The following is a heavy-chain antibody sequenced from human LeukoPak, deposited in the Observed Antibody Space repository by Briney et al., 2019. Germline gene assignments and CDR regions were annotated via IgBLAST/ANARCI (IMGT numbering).Heavy chain of an antibody. D-gene: IGHD2-8*02. Sequence: PGGSLRLSCAASGFIFSHYSMNWVRQAPGKGLEWVSSISSRSSYIFYADSMKGRFTISRDNAENSLYLQMNSLRADDTAVYYCARDLGDIVLEPPVVYFDLWGRGTLVTVSS. CDR3: ARDLGDIVLEPPVVYFDL. CDR1: GFIFSHYS. CDR2: ISSRSSYI. J-gene: IGHJ2*01. V-gene: IGHV3-21*01.